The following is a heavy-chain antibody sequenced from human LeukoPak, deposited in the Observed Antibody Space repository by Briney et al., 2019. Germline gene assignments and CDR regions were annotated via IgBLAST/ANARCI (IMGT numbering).Heavy chain of an antibody. V-gene: IGHV3-72*01. D-gene: IGHD2-21*02. Sequence: GGSLRLSCAASGFRFSDYILDWVRQAPGKGLEWVGRIRRKRNGYTTEYAASVKGRFTISRDDLKKSLDLHMTSLKTDDTGVYYCSRDGTEGDNSAFDIGGQGTMVSVSS. J-gene: IGHJ3*02. CDR3: SRDGTEGDNSAFDI. CDR1: GFRFSDYI. CDR2: IRRKRNGYTT.